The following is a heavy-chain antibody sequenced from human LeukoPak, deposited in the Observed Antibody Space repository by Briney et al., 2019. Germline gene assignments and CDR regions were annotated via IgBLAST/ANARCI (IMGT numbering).Heavy chain of an antibody. V-gene: IGHV4-34*01. CDR2: INHSGST. CDR3: ARGGNYWYFDL. CDR1: SGSFSDYY. D-gene: IGHD4-23*01. J-gene: IGHJ2*01. Sequence: SETLSLTCAVYSGSFSDYYWSWIRQPPGKGLEWNGEINHSGSTNYNPSLKSRVTISLDTSKNQFSLKLSSVTAADTAVYYCARGGNYWYFDLWGRGTLVTVSS.